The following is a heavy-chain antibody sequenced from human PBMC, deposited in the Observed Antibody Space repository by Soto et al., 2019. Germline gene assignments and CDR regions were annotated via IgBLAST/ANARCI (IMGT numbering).Heavy chain of an antibody. V-gene: IGHV4-34*01. D-gene: IGHD5-12*01. CDR1: GGSFSGYY. Sequence: PSETLSLTCAVYGGSFSGYYWSWIRQPPGKGLEWIGEINHSGSTNYNPSLKSRVTISVDTSKNQFSLKLSSVTAADTAVYYCARGPRLGYSHRWFDPWGQGTLVTVSS. J-gene: IGHJ5*02. CDR2: INHSGST. CDR3: ARGPRLGYSHRWFDP.